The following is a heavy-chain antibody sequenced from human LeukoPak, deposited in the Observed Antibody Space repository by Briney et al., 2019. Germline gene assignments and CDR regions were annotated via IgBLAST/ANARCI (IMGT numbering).Heavy chain of an antibody. D-gene: IGHD3-22*01. V-gene: IGHV3-21*01. CDR1: GVSFRTYS. CDR2: VKPSLAYK. J-gene: IGHJ3*01. Sequence: GGSLRLSCAASGVSFRTYSMNCVRETPGKGLGWGSSVKPSLAYKYYADTVRGRFTISKDNAKNSLFLKMNSLRAEDTAVYYCTRDRDYYDSSSFSPDAFDVWGQGAMVTVSS. CDR3: TRDRDYYDSSSFSPDAFDV.